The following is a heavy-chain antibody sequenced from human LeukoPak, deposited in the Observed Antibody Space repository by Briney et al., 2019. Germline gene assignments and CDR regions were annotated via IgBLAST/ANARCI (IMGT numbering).Heavy chain of an antibody. CDR2: ISAYNGNT. V-gene: IGHV1-18*04. D-gene: IGHD3-9*01. J-gene: IGHJ4*02. CDR1: GYSFTSYW. Sequence: PGESLKISCKGSGYSFTSYWIGWVRQMPGKGLEWMGWISAYNGNTNYAQKLQGRVTMTTDTSTSTAYMELRSLRSDDTAVYYCARGLGYDILTGDYWGQGTLVTVSS. CDR3: ARGLGYDILTGDY.